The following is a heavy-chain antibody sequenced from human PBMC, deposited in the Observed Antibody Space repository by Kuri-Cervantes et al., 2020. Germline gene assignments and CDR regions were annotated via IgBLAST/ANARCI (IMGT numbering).Heavy chain of an antibody. D-gene: IGHD2-2*02. V-gene: IGHV1-18*01. Sequence: ASVKVSCKASGYTFTSYGISWVRQAPGQGLEWMGWISAYNGNTNYAQKLQGRVTMTTDTSTSTAYMELGSLRSDDTAVYYCARGIYCSSTSCYREEYCYYYMDVWGKGATVTVSS. CDR3: ARGIYCSSTSCYREEYCYYYMDV. J-gene: IGHJ6*03. CDR2: ISAYNGNT. CDR1: GYTFTSYG.